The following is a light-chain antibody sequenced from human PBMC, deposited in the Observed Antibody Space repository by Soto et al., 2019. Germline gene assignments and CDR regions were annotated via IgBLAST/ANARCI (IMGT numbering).Light chain of an antibody. V-gene: IGKV3-20*01. Sequence: EIVLTQSPGTLSLSPGERATLSCRASQSVRSSYLAWYQQKPGQAPTLLIYNAASRATGVPDRFSGSGSGTDFTLTIGRLEPEDFAVYYCQQYDDSPLTFGGGTKVEI. J-gene: IGKJ4*01. CDR1: QSVRSSY. CDR3: QQYDDSPLT. CDR2: NAA.